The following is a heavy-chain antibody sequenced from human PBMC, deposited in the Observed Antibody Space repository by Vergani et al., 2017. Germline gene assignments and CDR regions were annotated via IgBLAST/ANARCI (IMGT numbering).Heavy chain of an antibody. V-gene: IGHV3-21*01. J-gene: IGHJ4*02. D-gene: IGHD1-26*01. CDR1: GFTFSSYS. CDR3: ARDLSLGTTIGLAFFDY. CDR2: ISSSSSYI. Sequence: EVQLVESGGGLVKPGGSLRLSCAASGFTFSSYSMNWVRQAPGKGLEWVSSISSSSSYIYYADSMKGRFTISRDNAKNSLYLQMNSLRAEDTAVYYCARDLSLGTTIGLAFFDYWGQGTLVTVS.